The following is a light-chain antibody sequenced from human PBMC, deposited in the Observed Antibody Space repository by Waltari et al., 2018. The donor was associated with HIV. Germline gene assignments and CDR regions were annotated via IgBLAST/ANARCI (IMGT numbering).Light chain of an antibody. V-gene: IGLV1-44*01. CDR3: ASWDASLNGWV. CDR2: GNY. CDR1: TSNIGIKT. Sequence: QSVVTQPPSVSGTPGQTVTISCSGSTSNIGIKTVNWYQHLPGTAPKRLIYGNYQRPSGVPDRVSAAKSGTSASLAISGLQAEDEADYYCASWDASLNGWVCGGGTKLTVL. J-gene: IGLJ3*02.